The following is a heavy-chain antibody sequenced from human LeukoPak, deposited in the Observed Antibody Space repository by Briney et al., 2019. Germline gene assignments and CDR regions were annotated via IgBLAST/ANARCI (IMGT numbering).Heavy chain of an antibody. CDR3: AKDLDSTGYYSFDP. J-gene: IGHJ5*02. CDR1: GFTFGDYA. Sequence: GGSLRLSCTASGFTFGDYAMSWFRQAPGKGLDWVSLISVGGHNTHYSDSVQGRFTISRDDSRNTLYLQMNSLRAEDTAVYYCAKDLDSTGYYSFDPWGQGTLVTVSS. D-gene: IGHD3-22*01. V-gene: IGHV3-23*01. CDR2: ISVGGHNT.